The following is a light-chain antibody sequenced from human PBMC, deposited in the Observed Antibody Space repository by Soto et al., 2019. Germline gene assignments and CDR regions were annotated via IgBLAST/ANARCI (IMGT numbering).Light chain of an antibody. CDR2: AAS. Sequence: DIQMTQSTSSLSASVGVRVTITCRASQGISNYLAWNQQKPGKVHKLLIYAASTLQSGVPSRFSGSGSGTDFTLTISSLQPEDGATYYCQKYNSAPSTFGPGTKVVIK. V-gene: IGKV1-27*01. CDR3: QKYNSAPST. J-gene: IGKJ3*01. CDR1: QGISNY.